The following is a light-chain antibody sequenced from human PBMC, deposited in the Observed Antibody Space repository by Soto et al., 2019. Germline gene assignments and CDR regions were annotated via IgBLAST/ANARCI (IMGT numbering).Light chain of an antibody. J-gene: IGLJ2*01. Sequence: QSVLTQPPSASGTPGQRVTISCSGSSSNIGSNAINWYQQLPGTAPKLLMHSSNQRPSGVPDRFSGSKSGTSASLAISGLQSEDEADYYCAAWDGSLNGVVFGGGTKLTVL. CDR2: SSN. V-gene: IGLV1-44*01. CDR1: SSNIGSNA. CDR3: AAWDGSLNGVV.